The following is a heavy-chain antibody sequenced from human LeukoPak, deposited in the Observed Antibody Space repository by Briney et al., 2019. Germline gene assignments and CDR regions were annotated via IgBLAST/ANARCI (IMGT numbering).Heavy chain of an antibody. V-gene: IGHV1-69*06. D-gene: IGHD4-17*01. J-gene: IGHJ6*03. CDR1: GGTFSNYA. CDR2: IIPMYGTT. CDR3: ARDRWPVTRIQYYYSMDV. Sequence: SVKVSCKASGGTFSNYAVSWMRQAPGQGLEWMGGIIPMYGTTNYAQKFQGRVTITADKSTSTVYMELSSLRSEDTAVYYCARDRWPVTRIQYYYSMDVWGKGTTVTVSS.